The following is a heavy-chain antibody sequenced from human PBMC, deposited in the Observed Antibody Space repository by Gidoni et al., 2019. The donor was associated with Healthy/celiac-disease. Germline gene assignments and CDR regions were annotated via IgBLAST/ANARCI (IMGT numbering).Heavy chain of an antibody. D-gene: IGHD5-12*01. CDR1: GFPFRGDG. CDR3: ARDGGGYTEGMDV. CDR2: IWYDGSNK. V-gene: IGHV3-33*01. J-gene: IGHJ6*02. Sequence: QVQLVESGGGVVQPGRSLVLSCAASGFPFRGDGMHWVRQAPGKGLEWVAVIWYDGSNKYYADSVKGRFTISRDNSKNTLYLQRNSLRAEDTAVYYCARDGGGYTEGMDVWGQGTTVTVSS.